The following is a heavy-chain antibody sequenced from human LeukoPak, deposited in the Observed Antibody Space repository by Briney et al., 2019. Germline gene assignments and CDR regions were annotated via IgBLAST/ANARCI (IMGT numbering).Heavy chain of an antibody. Sequence: QPGGSLRLSCAASGFTFSSYAMSWVRQAPGKGLVWVSAISGSGGSTYYADSVKGRFTISRDNSKNTLYLQMNSLRAEDTAVYYCAKDEYCSGGSCYPEYFQHWGQGTLVTVSS. CDR3: AKDEYCSGGSCYPEYFQH. CDR1: GFTFSSYA. V-gene: IGHV3-23*01. J-gene: IGHJ1*01. CDR2: ISGSGGST. D-gene: IGHD2-15*01.